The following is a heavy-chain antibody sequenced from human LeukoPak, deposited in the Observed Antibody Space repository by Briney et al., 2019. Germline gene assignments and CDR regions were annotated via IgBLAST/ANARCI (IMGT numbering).Heavy chain of an antibody. CDR3: ATDRLYCSGGSCFRWFDP. D-gene: IGHD2-15*01. CDR2: FDPEDGET. Sequence: ASVKVSCKVSGYTLTELSMHWVRQAPGKGLEWMGGFDPEDGETIYAQKFQGRVTMTEDTSTDTAYMELSSLRSEDTAVYYCATDRLYCSGGSCFRWFDPWGQGTLVTVSS. J-gene: IGHJ5*02. CDR1: GYTLTELS. V-gene: IGHV1-24*01.